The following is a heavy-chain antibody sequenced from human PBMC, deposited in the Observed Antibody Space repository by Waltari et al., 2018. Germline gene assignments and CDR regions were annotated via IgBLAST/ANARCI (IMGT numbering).Heavy chain of an antibody. J-gene: IGHJ4*01. Sequence: EVQLVESGGGIVQQGGSLGLSCAASGLNFNNFWMHWVRQDRGKGLMWVSRIKNDGSGPIYAESVKGRFTISRDNAKNTLYLQMNSLRPEDTAVYYCVRAYYDGRLDYWGQGTLVTASS. V-gene: IGHV3-74*01. CDR1: GLNFNNFW. CDR2: IKNDGSGP. CDR3: VRAYYDGRLDY. D-gene: IGHD3-22*01.